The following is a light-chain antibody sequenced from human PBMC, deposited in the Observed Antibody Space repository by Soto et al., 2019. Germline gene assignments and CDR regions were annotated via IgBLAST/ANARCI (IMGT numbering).Light chain of an antibody. CDR2: GAS. CDR3: QQYNNWPYT. Sequence: EIVMTQSPATLSVSPGERATLSCRASQSVSSNLAWYQQKPGQAPRLLIYGASTRATGIPARFSASGSGTEFTLTISSLQSEEFAVYCCQQYNNWPYTFGQGTKLEIK. CDR1: QSVSSN. J-gene: IGKJ2*01. V-gene: IGKV3-15*01.